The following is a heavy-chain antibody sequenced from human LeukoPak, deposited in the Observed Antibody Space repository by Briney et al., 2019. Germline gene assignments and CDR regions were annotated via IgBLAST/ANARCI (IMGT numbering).Heavy chain of an antibody. D-gene: IGHD3-10*01. J-gene: IGHJ4*02. CDR3: ARVSRGVIGSSFDY. Sequence: ASVKVSCKASGYTFTSYYMHWVRQAPGQGLEWMGWINPNSGGTNYAQKFQGRVTMTRDTSISTAYMELSRLRSDDTAVYYCARVSRGVIGSSFDYWGQGTLVTVSS. CDR1: GYTFTSYY. V-gene: IGHV1-2*02. CDR2: INPNSGGT.